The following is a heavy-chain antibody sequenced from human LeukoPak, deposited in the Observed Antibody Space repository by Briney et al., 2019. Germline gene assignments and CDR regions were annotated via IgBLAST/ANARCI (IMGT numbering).Heavy chain of an antibody. Sequence: GGSLRLSCAASGFTFSSYSMNWVRQAPGKGLEWVSYISSSSSTMYYADSVKGRFTISRDNAKNSLYLQMNSLRAEDTAVYYCARVGFYYDSSGYYYDDYWGQGTLVTVSS. D-gene: IGHD3-22*01. CDR2: ISSSSSTM. CDR3: ARVGFYYDSSGYYYDDY. J-gene: IGHJ4*02. CDR1: GFTFSSYS. V-gene: IGHV3-48*01.